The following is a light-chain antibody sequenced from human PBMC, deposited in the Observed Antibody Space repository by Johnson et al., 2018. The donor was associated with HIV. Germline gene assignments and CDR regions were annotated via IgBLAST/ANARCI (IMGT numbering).Light chain of an antibody. J-gene: IGLJ1*01. CDR1: SSNIGNNY. CDR2: DNN. CDR3: GTWDSSLSAGRV. Sequence: QSVLTQPPSVSAAPGQKVTISCSGSSSNIGNNYVSWYQQLPGTAPKLLIYDNNKRPSGIPDRFSGSKSGTSATLGINGLQTGDEADYYCGTWDSSLSAGRVFGTGTKVTVL. V-gene: IGLV1-51*01.